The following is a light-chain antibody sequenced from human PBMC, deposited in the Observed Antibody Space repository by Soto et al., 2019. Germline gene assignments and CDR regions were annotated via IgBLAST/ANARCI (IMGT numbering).Light chain of an antibody. CDR3: SSYAGSSTWV. J-gene: IGLJ3*02. CDR2: NNN. Sequence: QSVLTQPPSASGTPGQRVTISCSGSRSNIGNNAVTWYQQFPGTAPKLLIYNNNQRPSGVPDRFSGSKSGTSASLAISGLQSEDEADYYCSSYAGSSTWVFGGGTKLTVL. CDR1: RSNIGNNA. V-gene: IGLV1-44*01.